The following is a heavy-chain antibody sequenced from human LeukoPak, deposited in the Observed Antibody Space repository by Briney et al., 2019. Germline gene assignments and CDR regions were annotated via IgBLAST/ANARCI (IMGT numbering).Heavy chain of an antibody. CDR1: GGSISSSSYY. Sequence: SETLSLTCTVSGGSISSSSYYWGWIRQPPGKGLEWIGSIYYSGSTYYNPSLKSRVTISVDTSKNQFSLKLSSVTAADTAVYYCARDTDPTHFGHGNWFDPWGQGTLVTVSS. J-gene: IGHJ5*02. CDR3: ARDTDPTHFGHGNWFDP. V-gene: IGHV4-39*07. D-gene: IGHD3-3*02. CDR2: IYYSGST.